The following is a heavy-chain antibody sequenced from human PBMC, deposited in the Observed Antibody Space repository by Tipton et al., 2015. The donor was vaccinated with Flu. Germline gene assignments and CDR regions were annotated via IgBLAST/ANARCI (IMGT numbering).Heavy chain of an antibody. CDR2: IYYSGST. D-gene: IGHD2-2*01. V-gene: IGHV4-59*08. J-gene: IGHJ5*02. CDR3: ARTIVVVPAAMMWFDP. Sequence: LRLSCTVSGGSISRYYWSWIRQPPGEGLEWIGYIYYSGSTNYNPSLKSRVTISVDTSKNQFSLKLSSVTAADTAVYYCARTIVVVPAAMMWFDPWGQGTLVTVSS. CDR1: GGSISRYY.